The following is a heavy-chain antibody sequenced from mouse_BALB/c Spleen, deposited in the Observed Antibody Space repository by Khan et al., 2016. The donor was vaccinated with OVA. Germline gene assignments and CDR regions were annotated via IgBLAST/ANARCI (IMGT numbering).Heavy chain of an antibody. V-gene: IGHV1-77*01. Sequence: QVQLKESGPELVKPGASVKMSCKASGYTFTYYVITWVKQRTGQGLEWIGEIYPGSDNAYYNERFKGKATLTADKSSNTTQMQLSNLTSEDSAVYFCARGDGYYVYFDYWGQGTTLTVSS. D-gene: IGHD2-3*01. J-gene: IGHJ2*01. CDR2: IYPGSDNA. CDR1: GYTFTYYV. CDR3: ARGDGYYVYFDY.